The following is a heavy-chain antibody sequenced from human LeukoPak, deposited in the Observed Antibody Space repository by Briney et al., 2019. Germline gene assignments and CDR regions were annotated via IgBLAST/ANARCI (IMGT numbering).Heavy chain of an antibody. V-gene: IGHV3-48*04. Sequence: GGSLRLSCAASGFTFRSYSMNWVRQAPGKGLEWVSYISSSSSTIYYADSVKGRFTISRDSAKNSLYLQMNSLRAEDTAVYYCARDLVNGDYMDVWGKGTTVTVSS. CDR2: ISSSSSTI. CDR3: ARDLVNGDYMDV. J-gene: IGHJ6*03. CDR1: GFTFRSYS. D-gene: IGHD3-16*02.